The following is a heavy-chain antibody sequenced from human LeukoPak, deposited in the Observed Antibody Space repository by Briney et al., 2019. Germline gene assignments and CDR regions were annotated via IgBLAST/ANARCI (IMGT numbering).Heavy chain of an antibody. Sequence: GGPLRLSCAASGITLSNYWMTWVRQAPGKGLEWVATIKQDGSEKYYVDSVKGRFTISRDDAKNSLYLQMNSLRAEDTAVYYCARGSYYWVYWGQGTLVTVSS. J-gene: IGHJ4*02. CDR1: GITLSNYW. CDR2: IKQDGSEK. D-gene: IGHD3-22*01. CDR3: ARGSYYWVY. V-gene: IGHV3-7*05.